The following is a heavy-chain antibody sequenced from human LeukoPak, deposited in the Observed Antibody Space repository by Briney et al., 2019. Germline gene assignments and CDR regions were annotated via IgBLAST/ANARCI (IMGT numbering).Heavy chain of an antibody. V-gene: IGHV4-4*07. Sequence: SSETLSLTCTVSGGSISSYYWSWIRQPAGKGLEWIGRIYTSGSTNYNPSLKSRVTMSVDTSKNQFSLKLSSVTAADTAVYYCARVRRQLWVHDAFDIWGQGTMVTVSS. CDR2: IYTSGST. CDR3: ARVRRQLWVHDAFDI. CDR1: GGSISSYY. D-gene: IGHD5-18*01. J-gene: IGHJ3*02.